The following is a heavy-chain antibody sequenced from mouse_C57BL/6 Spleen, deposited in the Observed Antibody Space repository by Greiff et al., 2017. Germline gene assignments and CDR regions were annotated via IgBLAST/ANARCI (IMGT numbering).Heavy chain of an antibody. D-gene: IGHD1-1*01. V-gene: IGHV1-62-2*01. Sequence: VQLQQSGAELVKPGASVKLSCKASGYTFTEYTIHWVKQRSGQGLEWIGWFYPGSGSIKYNEKFKDKATLTADKSSSTVYMELSRLTSEDSAVYFCARHEDPAYYYGSSSWFAYWGQGTLVTVSA. J-gene: IGHJ3*01. CDR2: FYPGSGSI. CDR3: ARHEDPAYYYGSSSWFAY. CDR1: GYTFTEYT.